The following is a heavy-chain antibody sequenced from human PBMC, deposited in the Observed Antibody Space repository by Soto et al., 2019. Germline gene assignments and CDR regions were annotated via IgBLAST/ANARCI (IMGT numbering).Heavy chain of an antibody. V-gene: IGHV3-30-3*01. D-gene: IGHD6-19*01. J-gene: IGHJ4*02. CDR3: RHPGAVAGTGFDY. CDR2: ISYDGNNK. CDR1: GFTFSSYA. Sequence: QVQLVESGGGVVQPGRSLRLSCAASGFTFSSYAMHWVRQAPGKGLEWVAVISYDGNNKYYADSVKGRFTISRDNSKNTLYLQMNSLRAEDTAVYYCRHPGAVAGTGFDYWGQGTLVTVSS.